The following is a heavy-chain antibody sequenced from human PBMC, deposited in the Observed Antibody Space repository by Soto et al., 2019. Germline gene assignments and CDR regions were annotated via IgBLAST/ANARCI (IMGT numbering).Heavy chain of an antibody. CDR1: GYTFTSYY. D-gene: IGHD2-8*02. CDR2: INPSDGST. V-gene: IGHV1-46*01. Sequence: GASVKVSCKASGYTFTSYYMTWVRQAPGQGLEWMGIINPSDGSTSHAQKFQGRVTVTRDTSTSTVYMELSSLRSEDTAVYYCARRTGNQFRAGRGPFDIWGQGTLVTVSS. J-gene: IGHJ3*02. CDR3: ARRTGNQFRAGRGPFDI.